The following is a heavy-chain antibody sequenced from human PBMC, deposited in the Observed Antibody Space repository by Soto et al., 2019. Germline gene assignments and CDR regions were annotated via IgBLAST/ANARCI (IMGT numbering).Heavy chain of an antibody. V-gene: IGHV3-23*01. J-gene: IGHJ4*02. CDR3: AKELIVVLPAAIPGQITY. CDR2: ISGSGGST. Sequence: PGGSLRLSCAASGFTFSSYAMSWVRQAPGKGLEWVSAISGSGGSTYYADSVKGRFTISRDNSKNTLYLQMNSLRAEDTAVYECAKELIVVLPAAIPGQITYWGQGTPVTVSS. D-gene: IGHD2-2*02. CDR1: GFTFSSYA.